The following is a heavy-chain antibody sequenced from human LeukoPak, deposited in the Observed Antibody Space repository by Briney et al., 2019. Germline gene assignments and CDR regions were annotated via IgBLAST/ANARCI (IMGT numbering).Heavy chain of an antibody. CDR2: MYLSGTT. J-gene: IGHJ4*02. CDR1: GDSINSLDL. V-gene: IGHV4-4*02. D-gene: IGHD3-22*01. CDR3: AGLVGRYSSGLYYYYFDY. Sequence: SETLSLTCTVSGDSINSLDLWSWVRQPPGQGLEWIGEMYLSGTTHSNPSVKSQVTISIDKSKNQFFLNLSSVTAADTAVYYCAGLVGRYSSGLYYYYFDYWGQGTLVTVSS.